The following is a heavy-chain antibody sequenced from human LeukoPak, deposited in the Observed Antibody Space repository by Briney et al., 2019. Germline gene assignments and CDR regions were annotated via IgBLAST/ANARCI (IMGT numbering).Heavy chain of an antibody. J-gene: IGHJ5*02. CDR3: ARHGSAPKYYYDSSGYSRWFDP. V-gene: IGHV4-59*08. Sequence: SETLSLTCAVYGGSFSGYYWSWIRQPPGKGLEWIGYIYYSGSTNYNPSLKSRVTISVDTSKNQFSLKLSSVTAADTAVYYCARHGSAPKYYYDSSGYSRWFDPWGQGTLVTVSS. CDR1: GGSFSGYY. D-gene: IGHD3-22*01. CDR2: IYYSGST.